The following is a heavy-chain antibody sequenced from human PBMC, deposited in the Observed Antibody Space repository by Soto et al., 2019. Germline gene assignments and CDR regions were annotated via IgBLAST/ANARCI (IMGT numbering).Heavy chain of an antibody. CDR3: ARDRDGYTSNYFDS. V-gene: IGHV3-30-3*01. J-gene: IGHJ4*02. D-gene: IGHD5-12*01. Sequence: QVQLVESGGGVVQPGRSLRLSCAASGFTFSSYAMHWVRQAPGKGLEWVAVISYDGTNKYYADSVKGQFTISRDNXXNTLYLQMNSLRDEDTAVYYCARDRDGYTSNYFDSWGQGTLVTVSS. CDR1: GFTFSSYA. CDR2: ISYDGTNK.